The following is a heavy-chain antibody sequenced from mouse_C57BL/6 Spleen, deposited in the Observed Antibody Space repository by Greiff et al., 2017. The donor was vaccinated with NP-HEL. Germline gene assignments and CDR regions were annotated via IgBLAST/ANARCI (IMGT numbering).Heavy chain of an antibody. CDR2: IYPGDGDT. J-gene: IGHJ4*01. CDR1: GYAFSSSW. V-gene: IGHV1-82*01. Sequence: QVQLQQSGPELVKPGASVKISCKASGYAFSSSWMNWVKQRPGKGLEWIGRIYPGDGDTNYNGKFKGKATLTADKSSSTAYMQLSSLTSEDSAVYFCARGMVTTRAMDYWGQGTSVTVSS. D-gene: IGHD2-2*01. CDR3: ARGMVTTRAMDY.